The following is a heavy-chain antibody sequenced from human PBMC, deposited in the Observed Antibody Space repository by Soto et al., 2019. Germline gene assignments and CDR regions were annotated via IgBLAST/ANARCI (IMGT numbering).Heavy chain of an antibody. V-gene: IGHV3-13*01. J-gene: IGHJ6*02. CDR3: ARELHGGSYGMDV. Sequence: EVQLVESGGGLVQPGGSLRLSCAASGFTFSNYDMHWVRQVTGKGLEWVSGFTTAGDTYYPGSVKGRFTISREKAKNSLYLQMNSLSAGDTAVYYCARELHGGSYGMDVWGQGTTVTVSS. CDR1: GFTFSNYD. CDR2: FTTAGDT.